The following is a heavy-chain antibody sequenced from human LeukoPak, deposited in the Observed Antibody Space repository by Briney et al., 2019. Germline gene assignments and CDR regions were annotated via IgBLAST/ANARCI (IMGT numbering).Heavy chain of an antibody. CDR1: GFTFRDYY. Sequence: PGGSLRLSYAASGFTFRDYYMSWVRQAPGKGLEWVSVIYSGGSTYYADSVKGRFTISRDNSKNTLYLQMNSLRAEDTAVYYCARDGPARWFDPWGQGTLVTVSS. V-gene: IGHV3-53*01. CDR3: ARDGPARWFDP. J-gene: IGHJ5*02. D-gene: IGHD2-2*01. CDR2: IYSGGST.